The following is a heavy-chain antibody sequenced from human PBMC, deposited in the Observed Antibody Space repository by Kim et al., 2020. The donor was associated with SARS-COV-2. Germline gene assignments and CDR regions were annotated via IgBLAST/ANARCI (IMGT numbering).Heavy chain of an antibody. CDR3: ARAPRPGYSSGWINWFDS. CDR1: GFTFDDYG. Sequence: GGSLRLSCAASGFTFDDYGMNWVRQAPGKGLEWVSGIDRNGGTTGYADSVKGRFTISRDNAKNSLYLQVNSLRAEDTALYYCARAPRPGYSSGWINWFDSWGQGTLVTVSS. V-gene: IGHV3-20*04. J-gene: IGHJ5*01. D-gene: IGHD6-19*01. CDR2: IDRNGGTT.